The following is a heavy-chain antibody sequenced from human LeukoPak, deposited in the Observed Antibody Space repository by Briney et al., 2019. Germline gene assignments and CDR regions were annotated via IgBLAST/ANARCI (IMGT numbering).Heavy chain of an antibody. CDR2: IHHDESEK. Sequence: PGGSLRLSCEASGFNLNYYWLGWVRQAPGKGLEWVALIHHDESEKYYVDSVKGRFSISRDNAKSSVYLQMDSLRVDDTAVYYCSRWVSQYYYDYWGQGALVGVSS. CDR1: GFNLNYYW. J-gene: IGHJ4*02. CDR3: SRWVSQYYYDY. D-gene: IGHD5-24*01. V-gene: IGHV3-7*01.